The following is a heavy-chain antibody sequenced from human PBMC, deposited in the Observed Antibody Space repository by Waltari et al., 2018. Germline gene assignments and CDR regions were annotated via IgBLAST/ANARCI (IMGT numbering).Heavy chain of an antibody. Sequence: QVQLQESGPGLVKPSATLSLTCTVSGGSISSYYWSWIRQPPGKGLEWIGRIYTSWSTNYNPSLKSRVTISVDKSKNQFSLKLSSVTAADTAVYYCARSYYYDSSGADAFDIWGQGTMVTVSS. D-gene: IGHD3-22*01. J-gene: IGHJ3*02. CDR3: ARSYYYDSSGADAFDI. CDR2: IYTSWST. CDR1: GGSISSYY. V-gene: IGHV4-4*07.